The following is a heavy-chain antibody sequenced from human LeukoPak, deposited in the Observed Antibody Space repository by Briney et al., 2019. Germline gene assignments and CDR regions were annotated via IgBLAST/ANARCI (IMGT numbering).Heavy chain of an antibody. CDR1: TFNFSDYG. J-gene: IGHJ6*03. D-gene: IGHD3-10*01. CDR3: ARTNYYGSGPARFMDV. Sequence: GGSLRLSCGDSTFNFSDYGMHWVRQAPGKGLEWLALISYDGRTKFYADSLKGRFTISRDNAKNSLYLQMNSLRAEDTAVYYCARTNYYGSGPARFMDVWGKGTTVTVSS. V-gene: IGHV3-30*03. CDR2: ISYDGRTK.